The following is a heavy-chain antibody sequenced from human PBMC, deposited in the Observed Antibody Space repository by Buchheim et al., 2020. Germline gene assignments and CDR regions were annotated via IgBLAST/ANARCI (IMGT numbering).Heavy chain of an antibody. V-gene: IGHV4-34*01. J-gene: IGHJ5*02. CDR2: INDSGST. D-gene: IGHD3-10*01. CDR1: GGSFSGYY. CDR3: ARPFGELSNRVFDP. Sequence: QVQLQQWGAGLLKPSETLSLTCAVYGGSFSGYYWSWIRQPPGKGLEWIGEINDSGSTNYNPSLQSRVTISADTSKNQFSLRLTSVTAADTAVYYCARPFGELSNRVFDPWGQGTL.